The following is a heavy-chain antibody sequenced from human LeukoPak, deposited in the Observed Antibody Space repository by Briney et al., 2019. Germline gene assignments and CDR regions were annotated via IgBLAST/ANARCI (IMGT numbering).Heavy chain of an antibody. CDR2: IYSGGST. V-gene: IGHV3-53*01. D-gene: IGHD3-16*01. Sequence: GRPLRLSCVASGFIFSTNAMSWVRQAPGKGLEWVSVIYSGGSTYYADSVKGRFTISRDNSKNTLYLQMNSLRAEDTAMYYCAKDREGGLWGQGTLVTVSS. CDR1: GFIFSTNA. J-gene: IGHJ4*02. CDR3: AKDREGGL.